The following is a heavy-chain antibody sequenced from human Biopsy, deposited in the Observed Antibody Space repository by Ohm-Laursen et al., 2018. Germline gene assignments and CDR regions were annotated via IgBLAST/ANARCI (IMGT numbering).Heavy chain of an antibody. Sequence: GTLSLTCTVSGASIRESSSYWNWVRQPPGKGLEWVGGIYYSGSTNYNPSLKSRVTISVDTSKNQFSMKLSPVTAADTAVYYCARATNSTGWPYYYFYGMDVWGQGTTVTVSS. CDR3: ARATNSTGWPYYYFYGMDV. CDR2: IYYSGST. V-gene: IGHV4-39*07. J-gene: IGHJ6*02. D-gene: IGHD2/OR15-2a*01. CDR1: GASIRESSSY.